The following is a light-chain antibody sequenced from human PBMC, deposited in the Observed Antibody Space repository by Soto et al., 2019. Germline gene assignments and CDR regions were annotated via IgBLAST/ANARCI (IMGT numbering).Light chain of an antibody. J-gene: IGKJ5*01. Sequence: DIQLTQSPSFLSASVGDRVTITCRASQGISSDLAWYQQNPGKAPKLPIYAASTLQNGVPSTFSGSGSGTEFTLTISSLQPEDFGTYYCQQFKSYPITFGQGTRLEIK. CDR3: QQFKSYPIT. CDR2: AAS. V-gene: IGKV1-9*01. CDR1: QGISSD.